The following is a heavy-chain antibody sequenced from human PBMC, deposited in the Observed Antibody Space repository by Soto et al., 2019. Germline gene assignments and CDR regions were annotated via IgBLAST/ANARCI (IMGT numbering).Heavy chain of an antibody. V-gene: IGHV4-61*08. CDR2: IYYSGST. CDR1: GGSVSSGAYY. Sequence: QVQLQESGPGLVKPSETLSLTCSVSGGSVSSGAYYWSWIRQPPEKGLEWIGYIYYSGSTNYNPSLKSRVAISVDTSKNQFSLKLNSMTAADAAVYYCARAISTGYNILTGYYMDYWGQGSLVTVSS. CDR3: ARAISTGYNILTGYYMDY. J-gene: IGHJ4*02. D-gene: IGHD3-9*01.